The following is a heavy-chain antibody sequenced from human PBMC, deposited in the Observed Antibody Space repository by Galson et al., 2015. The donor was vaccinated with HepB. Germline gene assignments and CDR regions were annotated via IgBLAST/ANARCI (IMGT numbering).Heavy chain of an antibody. D-gene: IGHD4-11*01. J-gene: IGHJ3*02. Sequence: SLRLSCAASGFTFSSYAMHWVRQAPGKGLEYVSAISSNGGSTYYANSVKGRFTISRDNSKNTLYLQMGSLRAEDMAVYYCARPDYTRAFDIWGQGTMVTVSS. CDR1: GFTFSSYA. CDR2: ISSNGGST. V-gene: IGHV3-64*01. CDR3: ARPDYTRAFDI.